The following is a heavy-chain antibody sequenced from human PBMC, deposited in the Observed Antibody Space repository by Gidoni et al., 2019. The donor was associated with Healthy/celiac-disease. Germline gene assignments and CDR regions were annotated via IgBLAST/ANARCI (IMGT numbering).Heavy chain of an antibody. Sequence: EVQLVESGGGLVQPGGSLRLSCAASGFTFSSYDMHWVRQATGKGLEWVSAIGTAGYPYYPGSVKGRFTISRENAKNSLYLQMNSLRAGDTAVYYCARGARTTEGGCTTWGDYYYMDVWGKGTTVTVSS. CDR1: GFTFSSYD. CDR2: IGTAGYP. CDR3: ARGARTTEGGCTTWGDYYYMDV. V-gene: IGHV3-13*05. D-gene: IGHD1-1*01. J-gene: IGHJ6*03.